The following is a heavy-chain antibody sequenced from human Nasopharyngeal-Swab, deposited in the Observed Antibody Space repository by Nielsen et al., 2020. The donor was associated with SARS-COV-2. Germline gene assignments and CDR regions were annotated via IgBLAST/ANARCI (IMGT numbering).Heavy chain of an antibody. J-gene: IGHJ4*02. CDR3: AKDKDDGYCSGGSCYIFDY. CDR1: GFTFDDYA. Sequence: GGSLRLYCAASGFTFDDYAMHWVRQAPGKGLEWVSGISWKSGSIGYADSVKGRFTISRDNAKNSLYLQMNSLRAEDTALYYCAKDKDDGYCSGGSCYIFDYWGQGTLVTVSS. D-gene: IGHD2-15*01. V-gene: IGHV3-9*01. CDR2: ISWKSGSI.